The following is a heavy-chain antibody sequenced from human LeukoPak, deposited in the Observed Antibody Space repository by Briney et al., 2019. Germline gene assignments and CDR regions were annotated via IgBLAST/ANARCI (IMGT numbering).Heavy chain of an antibody. CDR3: ARVSSYCSGGSCYSVPNWFDP. CDR1: GDSVSRNNAG. D-gene: IGHD2-15*01. Sequence: SQTLSLTCAISGDSVSRNNAGWSWIRQSPSRGLEWLGRAYYRSKWYIDFAPSVKNRITINPDTSKNQFSLQLNSVTPEDTAVYYCARVSSYCSGGSCYSVPNWFDPWGQGTLVTVSS. V-gene: IGHV6-1*01. CDR2: AYYRSKWYI. J-gene: IGHJ5*02.